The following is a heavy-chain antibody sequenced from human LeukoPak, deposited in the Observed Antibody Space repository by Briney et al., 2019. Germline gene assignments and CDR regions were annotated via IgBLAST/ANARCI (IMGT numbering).Heavy chain of an antibody. J-gene: IGHJ1*01. Sequence: SETLSLTCSVSGHSVSRSDSYWDWIRQPPGKGLEWIGTIYYSGRTYYSPSLKSRVTMSVDPSNNQFSLTLRPVTAADTAVYYCARRRYYDGSGYLEWGQGTLLSVSS. V-gene: IGHV4-39*01. CDR1: GHSVSRSDSY. CDR3: ARRRYYDGSGYLE. CDR2: IYYSGRT. D-gene: IGHD3-22*01.